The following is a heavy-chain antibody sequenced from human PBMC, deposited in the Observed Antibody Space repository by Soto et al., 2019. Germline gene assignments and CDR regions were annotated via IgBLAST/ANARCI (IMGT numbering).Heavy chain of an antibody. CDR2: INAGNGKT. CDR1: GYIFNRYS. J-gene: IGHJ4*02. V-gene: IGHV1-3*01. Sequence: ASLKGPSKASGYIFNRYSMHWVRQAPGQRLEWMGWINAGNGKTKDSDNFQGRVTITRDTTASTVYLELSSLRSQDTAVFFCARDQGVALATLALDYWGQGTLVTVSS. D-gene: IGHD2-15*01. CDR3: ARDQGVALATLALDY.